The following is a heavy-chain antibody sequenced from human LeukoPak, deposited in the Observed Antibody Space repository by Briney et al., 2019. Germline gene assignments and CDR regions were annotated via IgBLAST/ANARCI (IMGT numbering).Heavy chain of an antibody. D-gene: IGHD4-17*01. CDR2: ISTSSSYI. Sequence: GGSLRLSCAASGFTFSSYTMNWVRQGPGKGLEWVSSISTSSSYIHYADSVKGRFTISRDNAKNSLYLQMNTLRAEDTAVYYCSRDRTTVTTFDYWGQGTLVTVSS. CDR1: GFTFSSYT. J-gene: IGHJ4*02. CDR3: SRDRTTVTTFDY. V-gene: IGHV3-21*01.